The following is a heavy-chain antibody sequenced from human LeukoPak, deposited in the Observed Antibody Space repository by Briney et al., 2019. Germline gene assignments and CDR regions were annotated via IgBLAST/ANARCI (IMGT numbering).Heavy chain of an antibody. V-gene: IGHV4-59*12. Sequence: PSETLSLTCTVSGGSISSYYCNWIRQPPGKGLEWIGYIYNTGSTYYNPSLKSRVTISLDTSKNQFSLKLSSVTAADTAVYYCARASSGYYGSFDYWGQGTLVTVSS. J-gene: IGHJ4*02. CDR2: IYNTGST. CDR1: GGSISSYY. CDR3: ARASSGYYGSFDY. D-gene: IGHD3-22*01.